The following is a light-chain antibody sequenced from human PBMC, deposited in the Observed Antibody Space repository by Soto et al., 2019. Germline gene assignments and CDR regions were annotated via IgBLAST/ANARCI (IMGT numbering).Light chain of an antibody. CDR1: QSVSNNY. J-gene: IGKJ1*01. V-gene: IGKV3-20*01. CDR3: QQYGTSPRM. Sequence: EIVLTQSPGTLSLSPGDTAALSCRASQSVSNNYLAWYQQKPGQAPRLLIYGASSRATGIPDRFSGSASGTDFTLTINRLEPEDFAVYYCQQYGTSPRMFGQGTKVDIK. CDR2: GAS.